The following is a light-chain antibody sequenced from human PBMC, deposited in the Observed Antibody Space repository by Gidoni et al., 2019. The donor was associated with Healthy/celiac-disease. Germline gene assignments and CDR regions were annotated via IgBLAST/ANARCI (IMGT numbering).Light chain of an antibody. V-gene: IGKV1-27*01. Sequence: DIQMTQSPSSLSASVGDRVTITCRASQGISNYLAWYQQKPGKVPKLLIYAASTLQSWVPSRFSGSGSGTDFTLTISSLQPEDVATYYCLGLTFGGGTKVEIK. CDR1: QGISNY. J-gene: IGKJ4*01. CDR3: LGLT. CDR2: AAS.